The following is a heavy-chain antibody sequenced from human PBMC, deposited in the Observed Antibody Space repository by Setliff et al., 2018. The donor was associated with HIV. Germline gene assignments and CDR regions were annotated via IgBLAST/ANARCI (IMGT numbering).Heavy chain of an antibody. Sequence: PGGSLRLSCSTSGFNFRDSWMSWLRLAPGKGLEWISAIPPDGHHVYYADSMKGRVTVSRDNSKKALYLEMNSLRVDDTAVYYCARSGSGLGAEYFQHWGQGTLVTVSS. J-gene: IGHJ1*01. CDR1: GFNFRDSW. D-gene: IGHD6-19*01. V-gene: IGHV3-23*01. CDR2: IPPDGHHV. CDR3: ARSGSGLGAEYFQH.